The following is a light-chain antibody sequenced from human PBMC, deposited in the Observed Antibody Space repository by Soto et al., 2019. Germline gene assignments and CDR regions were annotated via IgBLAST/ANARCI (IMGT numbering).Light chain of an antibody. CDR3: QQYGSSGT. J-gene: IGKJ1*01. Sequence: SGFMPSSGTLSLSPGERATLSWRASQSVSNNYLAWYQQKPGQAPRLLIYGASNRATGIPDRFSGSGSGTDFTLTISRLEPEDFAVYYCQQYGSSGTFGQGTKVDIK. CDR1: QSVSNNY. V-gene: IGKV3-20*01. CDR2: GAS.